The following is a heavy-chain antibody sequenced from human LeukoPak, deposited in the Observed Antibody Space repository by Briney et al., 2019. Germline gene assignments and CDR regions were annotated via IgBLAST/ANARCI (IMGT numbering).Heavy chain of an antibody. CDR3: ARGFHCSGGSCYPWGGWWYYMDV. D-gene: IGHD2-15*01. V-gene: IGHV4-39*07. CDR1: GGSISSSSYY. J-gene: IGHJ6*03. CDR2: IYYSGST. Sequence: SETLSLTCTVSGGSISSSSYYWGWIRQPPGKGLEWIGSIYYSGSTYYNPSLKSRVTISVDTSKNQFSLKLSSVTAADTAVYYCARGFHCSGGSCYPWGGWWYYMDVWGKGTTVTVSS.